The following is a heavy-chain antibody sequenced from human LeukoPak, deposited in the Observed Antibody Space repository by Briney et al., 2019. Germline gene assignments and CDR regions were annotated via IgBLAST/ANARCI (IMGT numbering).Heavy chain of an antibody. CDR2: INHSGGT. J-gene: IGHJ3*02. D-gene: IGHD3-10*02. V-gene: IGHV4-34*01. Sequence: SETLSLTCAVYGGSFSGYYWSWIRQPPGKGLEWIGEINHSGGTNYNPSLKSRVTISVDTSKNQFSLKLSSVTAADTAVYYCARLDYYDRQDYAFDIWGQGTMVTVSS. CDR1: GGSFSGYY. CDR3: ARLDYYDRQDYAFDI.